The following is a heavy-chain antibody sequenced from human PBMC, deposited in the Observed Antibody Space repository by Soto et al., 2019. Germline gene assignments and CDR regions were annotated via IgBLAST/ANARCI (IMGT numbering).Heavy chain of an antibody. CDR2: IYWDDSK. Sequence: QITLKESGPPLVKPTQTLALTCTFSGFSLSTSGVGVGWIRQPPGKTLEWLAVIYWDDSKHYSPYLESRLTIPKDTSKNQVVLTMTNMDPVDTATYYCAHKGYGDYPLDYWGQGTLVTVSS. J-gene: IGHJ4*02. CDR3: AHKGYGDYPLDY. D-gene: IGHD4-17*01. CDR1: GFSLSTSGVG. V-gene: IGHV2-5*02.